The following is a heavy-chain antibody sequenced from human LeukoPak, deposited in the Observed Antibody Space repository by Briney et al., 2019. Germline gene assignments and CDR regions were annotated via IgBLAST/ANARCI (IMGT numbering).Heavy chain of an antibody. V-gene: IGHV4-59*08. CDR1: GGSIRSYC. Sequence: SETLSLTGTVAGGSIRSYCWGWFRQPPGKGLGGVGYIFYSGTTDSNPSLKSRFTISVDTAKNQFSLTLSSLTAADTALYYVAKTYCSGGSCHFDYWGQGTLVTVSS. D-gene: IGHD2-15*01. CDR3: AKTYCSGGSCHFDY. CDR2: IFYSGTT. J-gene: IGHJ4*02.